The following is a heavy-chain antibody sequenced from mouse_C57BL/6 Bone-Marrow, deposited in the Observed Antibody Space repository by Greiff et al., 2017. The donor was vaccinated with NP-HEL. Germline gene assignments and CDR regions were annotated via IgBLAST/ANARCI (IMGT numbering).Heavy chain of an antibody. Sequence: EVQLVESEGGLVQPGSSMKLSCTASGFTFSDYYMAWVRQVPEKGLEWVANINDGGSSTYYLDSLKGRFIISRDNAKNILYLQMSSLKSEDTGTYYCARDNGSSYGAMDYWGQGTSVTVSS. V-gene: IGHV5-16*01. D-gene: IGHD1-1*01. J-gene: IGHJ4*01. CDR2: INDGGSST. CDR1: GFTFSDYY. CDR3: ARDNGSSYGAMDY.